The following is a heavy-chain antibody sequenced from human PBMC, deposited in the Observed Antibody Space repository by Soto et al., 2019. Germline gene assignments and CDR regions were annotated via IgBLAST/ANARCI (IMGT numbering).Heavy chain of an antibody. Sequence: QGQLVQSGPEVKTVGSSVKLSCKDSGGPFSSFAISWVRQAPGQGLEWLGGILPVFGTTNYPEKFQDRVTITADESTNTAYMELSSLTSGDTAIYYCARGGSPYVWFNEFWGQGTLVTVSS. CDR3: ARGGSPYVWFNEF. D-gene: IGHD3-16*01. J-gene: IGHJ4*02. CDR1: GGPFSSFA. CDR2: ILPVFGTT. V-gene: IGHV1-69*01.